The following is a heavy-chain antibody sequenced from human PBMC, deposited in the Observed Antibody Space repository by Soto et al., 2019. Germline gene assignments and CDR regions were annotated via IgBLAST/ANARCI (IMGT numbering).Heavy chain of an antibody. CDR3: ARVYGGYDILTGYVDY. V-gene: IGHV4-31*03. J-gene: IGHJ4*02. Sequence: PSETLSLTCTVSGGSISSGGYYWSWIRQHPGKGLEWIGYIYYSGSTYYNPSLKSRVTISVDTSKNQFSLKLSSVTAADTAVYYCARVYGGYDILTGYVDYWGQGTLVTVSS. CDR2: IYYSGST. CDR1: GGSISSGGYY. D-gene: IGHD3-9*01.